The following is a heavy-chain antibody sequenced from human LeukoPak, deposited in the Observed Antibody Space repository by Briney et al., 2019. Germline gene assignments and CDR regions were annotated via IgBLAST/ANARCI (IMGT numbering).Heavy chain of an antibody. D-gene: IGHD2-15*01. J-gene: IGHJ6*02. CDR1: GYTFTSYG. CDR2: ISAYNGNT. CDR3: AREGYCSGGSCYHDPPNYYYYGMDV. V-gene: IGHV1-18*01. Sequence: VASVKVSCKASGYTFTSYGISWVRQAPGQGLKWMGWISAYNGNTNYAQKLQGRVTMTTDTSTSTAYMELRSLRSDDTAVYYCAREGYCSGGSCYHDPPNYYYYGMDVWGQGTTVTVSS.